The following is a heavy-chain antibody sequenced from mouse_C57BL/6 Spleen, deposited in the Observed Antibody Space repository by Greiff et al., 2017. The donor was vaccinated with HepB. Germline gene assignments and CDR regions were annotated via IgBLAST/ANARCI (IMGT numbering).Heavy chain of an antibody. V-gene: IGHV1-63*01. CDR2: IYPGGGYT. CDR3: ARFGAEDGYSYAMDY. CDR1: GYTFTNYW. Sequence: QVQLKQSGAELVRPGTSVKMSCKASGYTFTNYWIGWAKQRPGHGLEWIGDIYPGGGYTNYNEKFKGKATLTADKSSSTAYMQFSSLTSEDSAIYYCARFGAEDGYSYAMDYWGQGTSVTVSS. D-gene: IGHD2-3*01. J-gene: IGHJ4*01.